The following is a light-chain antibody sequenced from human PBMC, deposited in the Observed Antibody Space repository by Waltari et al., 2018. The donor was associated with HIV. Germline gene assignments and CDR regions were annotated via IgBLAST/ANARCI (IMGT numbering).Light chain of an antibody. Sequence: QSALTQPAFVSGSAGQSITISCTGTSSDVGSYNLVSWYQPHPGKAPKLMIYEVSKRPSGVSNRFSGSKSGNTASLTISGLQAEDEADYYCCSYAGSNTWVFGGGTKLTVL. V-gene: IGLV2-23*02. J-gene: IGLJ3*02. CDR1: SSDVGSYNL. CDR3: CSYAGSNTWV. CDR2: EVS.